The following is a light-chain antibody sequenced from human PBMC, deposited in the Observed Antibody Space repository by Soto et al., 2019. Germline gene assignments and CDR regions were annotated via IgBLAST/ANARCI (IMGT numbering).Light chain of an antibody. CDR1: SNDVGHSSF. J-gene: IGLJ1*01. CDR3: NAQADNGKHV. V-gene: IGLV2-8*01. CDR2: EVS. Sequence: QSVLTQPPSASGSPGQSVTISCTGNSNDVGHSSFISWYQQHPGKGPKLIIYEVSKRPSRVPDRFSGSKSGNTASLSVSGLQDEDEADYFCNAQADNGKHVFGTGTKLTVL.